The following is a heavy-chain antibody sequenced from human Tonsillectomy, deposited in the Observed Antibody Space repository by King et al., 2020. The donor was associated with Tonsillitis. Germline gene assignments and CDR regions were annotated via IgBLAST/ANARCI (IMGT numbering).Heavy chain of an antibody. V-gene: IGHV3-23*04. J-gene: IGHJ4*02. CDR3: AKDGGYYDSSGYFSD. Sequence: QLVQSGGGLVQPGGSLRLSCAASGLTFSSYAMSWVRQAPGKGLEWVSAITGSGAKTYYADSVKGRFTISRDNSKNTLYLQMNSLRAEDTAVFYCAKDGGYYDSSGYFSDWGQGTLVTVSS. CDR1: GLTFSSYA. D-gene: IGHD3-22*01. CDR2: ITGSGAKT.